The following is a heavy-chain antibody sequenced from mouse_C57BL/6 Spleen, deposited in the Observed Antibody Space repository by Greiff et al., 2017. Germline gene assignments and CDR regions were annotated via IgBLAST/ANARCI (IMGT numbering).Heavy chain of an antibody. Sequence: VQLQQPGAELVKPGASVKMSCKASGYTFTSYWLTWVKQRPGQGLEWIGDIYPGSGSPNYNEKFKSKATLSVDNSSSTAYMQLSSLTTEYSAVYYCARKGYYVSSPFYFDYWGQGTTLTVSS. D-gene: IGHD1-1*01. CDR3: ARKGYYVSSPFYFDY. CDR1: GYTFTSYW. V-gene: IGHV1-55*01. J-gene: IGHJ2*01. CDR2: IYPGSGSP.